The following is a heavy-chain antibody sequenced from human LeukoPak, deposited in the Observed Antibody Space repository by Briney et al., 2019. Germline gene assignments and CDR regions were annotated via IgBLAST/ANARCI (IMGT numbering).Heavy chain of an antibody. J-gene: IGHJ6*02. CDR2: MSGSGGST. CDR1: GFTFSSYA. D-gene: IGHD3-10*01. V-gene: IGHV3-23*01. CDR3: AKVGGYGSGRGYYYGMDV. Sequence: GGSLRLACAASGFTFSSYAMSWVRQAPGKGLEWVSAMSGSGGSTYYADSVQGRFTIPRDNSKNTLYLQMNSLRAEDTAVYYCAKVGGYGSGRGYYYGMDVWGQGTTVTVSS.